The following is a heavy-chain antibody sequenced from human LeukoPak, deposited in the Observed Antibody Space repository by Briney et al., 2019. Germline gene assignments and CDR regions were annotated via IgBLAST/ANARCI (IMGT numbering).Heavy chain of an antibody. CDR3: ARGTRSSGLYY. CDR2: IFYSGST. CDR1: GGSISSYY. Sequence: SETLSLTCTVSGGSISSYYRTWIRQPPGKGLEWIGYIFYSGSTNYNPSLKSRVSMSLDRSKNQFSLRLNSVTAADTAIYFCARGTRSSGLYYWGQGTLVTVSS. J-gene: IGHJ4*02. D-gene: IGHD3-10*01. V-gene: IGHV4-59*01.